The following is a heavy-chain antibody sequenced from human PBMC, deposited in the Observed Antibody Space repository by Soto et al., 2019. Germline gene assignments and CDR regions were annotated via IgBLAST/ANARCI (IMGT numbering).Heavy chain of an antibody. J-gene: IGHJ6*02. Sequence: SVKVSCKASGFTLTSSAVQWVRQARGQRLEWIGWIVVGSGNTNYAQKFQERVTITRDMSTSTAYMELSSLRSEDTAVSYGAADPTYYYDNSCYEVVDGMDVCGQXTTVTVS. CDR1: GFTLTSSA. V-gene: IGHV1-58*01. D-gene: IGHD3-22*01. CDR2: IVVGSGNT. CDR3: AADPTYYYDNSCYEVVDGMDV.